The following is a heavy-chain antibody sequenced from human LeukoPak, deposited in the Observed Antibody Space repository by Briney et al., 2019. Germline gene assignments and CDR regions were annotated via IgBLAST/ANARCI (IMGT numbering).Heavy chain of an antibody. CDR2: IYYSGST. D-gene: IGHD6-6*01. J-gene: IGHJ4*02. V-gene: IGHV4-61*01. CDR1: GGSVSSGSYY. Sequence: SETLSLTCTVSGGSVSSGSYYWSWIRQPPGKGLEWIGYIYYSGSTNYNPSLKSRVTISVDKSKNQFSLKLSSVTAADTAVYYCARVDSSSFKGYFDYWGQGTLVTVSS. CDR3: ARVDSSSFKGYFDY.